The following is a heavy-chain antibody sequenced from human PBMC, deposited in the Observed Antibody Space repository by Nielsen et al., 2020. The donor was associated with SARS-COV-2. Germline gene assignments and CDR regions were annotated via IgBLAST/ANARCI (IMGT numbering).Heavy chain of an antibody. CDR3: ARGPNNWNFDY. CDR2: INPSGATT. V-gene: IGHV1-46*01. Sequence: ASVKVSCKASGYRFTSYDIHWVRQAPGQRLEWMGIINPSGATTIYAQRFQGRVTMTRDTSTNSVYMELSSLTSEDTAVYFCARGPNNWNFDYWGQGTLVTVSS. J-gene: IGHJ4*02. D-gene: IGHD1-20*01. CDR1: GYRFTSYD.